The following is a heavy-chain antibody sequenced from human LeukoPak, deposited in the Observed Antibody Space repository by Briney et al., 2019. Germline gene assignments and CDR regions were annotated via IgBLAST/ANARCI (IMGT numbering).Heavy chain of an antibody. CDR2: ISGDGGTT. CDR1: GFPFTNYA. CDR3: ARIWFGEKGAFDF. D-gene: IGHD3-10*01. Sequence: GGSLRLSCVASGFPFTNYAMSWVRQAPGKGLEFVSVISGDGGTTYYADFVKGRFTISRDNSKNTLYLQMNSLRAEDTAVYYCARIWFGEKGAFDFWGQGTMVTVSS. V-gene: IGHV3-23*01. J-gene: IGHJ3*01.